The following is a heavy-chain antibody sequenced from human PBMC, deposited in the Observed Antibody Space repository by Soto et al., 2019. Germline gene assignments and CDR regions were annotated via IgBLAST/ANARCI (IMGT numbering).Heavy chain of an antibody. CDR3: ARDYDSSGPSGGYFDY. V-gene: IGHV4-31*03. CDR1: GGSISSGGYY. Sequence: SETLSLTCTVSGGSISSGGYYWSWIRQHPGKGLEWIGYIYYSGSTYYNPSLKSRVTISVDTSKNQFSLKLSSVTAADTAVYYCARDYDSSGPSGGYFDYWGQGTLVTVSS. D-gene: IGHD3-22*01. CDR2: IYYSGST. J-gene: IGHJ4*02.